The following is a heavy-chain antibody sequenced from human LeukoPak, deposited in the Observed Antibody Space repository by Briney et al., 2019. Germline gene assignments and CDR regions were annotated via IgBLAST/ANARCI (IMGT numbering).Heavy chain of an antibody. V-gene: IGHV3-30*04. J-gene: IGHJ4*02. CDR3: ARDAAYVDKGYYFDY. CDR2: ISYDGSNK. D-gene: IGHD5-12*01. Sequence: RPGGSLRLSCAASGFTFSSYAMHWVRQAPGKGLEWVAVISYDGSNKYYADSVKGRFTISRDNSKNTLYLQMNSLRAEDTAVYYCARDAAYVDKGYYFDYWGQGTLVTVSS. CDR1: GFTFSSYA.